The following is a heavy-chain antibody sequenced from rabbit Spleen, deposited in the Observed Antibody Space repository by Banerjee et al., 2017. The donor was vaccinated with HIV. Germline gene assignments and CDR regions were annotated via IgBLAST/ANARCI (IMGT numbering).Heavy chain of an antibody. CDR2: IAGSSSGFT. V-gene: IGHV1S40*01. J-gene: IGHJ6*01. Sequence: QSLEESGGDLVKPGASLTLTCTASGFSFSTSDYICWVRQAPGKGLEWISCIAGSSSGFTYSATWAKGRFTISKPSSTTVTLQMTSLTAADTATYFCARGEHFSVGFSAFAIYLDLWGPGTLVTVS. CDR1: GFSFSTSDY. CDR3: ARGEHFSVGFSAFAIYLDL. D-gene: IGHD6-1*01.